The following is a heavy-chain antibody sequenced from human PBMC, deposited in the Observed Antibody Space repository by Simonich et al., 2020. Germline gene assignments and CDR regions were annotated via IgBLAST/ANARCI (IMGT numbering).Heavy chain of an antibody. V-gene: IGHV4-34*01. CDR1: GGAFSGYY. Sequence: QVQLQQWGAGLLQPSETLSLTCAVYGGAFSGYYWSWIRQPPGKGLEWIGEIKHRESTNYNPSLKSRVTISVDTSKNQFSLKLSSVTAADTAVYYCARGKGWKNAFDIWGQGTMVTVSS. J-gene: IGHJ3*02. CDR2: IKHREST. D-gene: IGHD1-1*01. CDR3: ARGKGWKNAFDI.